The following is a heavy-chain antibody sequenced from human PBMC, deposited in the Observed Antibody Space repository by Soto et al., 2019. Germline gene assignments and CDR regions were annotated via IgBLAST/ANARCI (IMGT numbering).Heavy chain of an antibody. Sequence: SETLSLTCTVSGGSISSSSYYWGWIRQPPGKGLEWIGGIYYSGSTYYNPSLKSRVTISVDTSKNQFSLKLSSVTAADTAVYYCARRSGLTRGYYFDYWGQGTLVTVSS. CDR3: ARRSGLTRGYYFDY. V-gene: IGHV4-39*01. CDR1: GGSISSSSYY. J-gene: IGHJ4*02. D-gene: IGHD3-9*01. CDR2: IYYSGST.